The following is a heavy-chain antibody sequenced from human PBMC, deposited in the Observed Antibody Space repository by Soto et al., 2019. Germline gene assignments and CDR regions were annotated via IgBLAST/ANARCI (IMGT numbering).Heavy chain of an antibody. D-gene: IGHD3-22*01. Sequence: QVQMVESGGGVVQPGRSLRLSCAASGFTFGSYGIHWVRQAPGKGLEWVALISYYGGDQYYADSVKDRFTISRDNSKNIVYLQMNSLRDEDTAVYFCAKGPYYYDSALNFDYWGQGTLVTVSS. CDR1: GFTFGSYG. J-gene: IGHJ4*02. CDR3: AKGPYYYDSALNFDY. CDR2: ISYYGGDQ. V-gene: IGHV3-30*18.